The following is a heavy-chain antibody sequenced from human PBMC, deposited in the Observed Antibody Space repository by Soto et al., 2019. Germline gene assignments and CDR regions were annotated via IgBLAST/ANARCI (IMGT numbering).Heavy chain of an antibody. CDR2: SSATGAGT. V-gene: IGHV3-23*01. CDR3: AKDRRAGGNYGFYSDF. CDR1: GFPFSGYG. Sequence: EVQLLESGGGLVQPGGSLRLSCAASGFPFSGYGITWVRRAPGKGLDWFSFSSATGAGTYYQDSVKGRLTISRDNSKNTLYLQMTSLRADDTAVYYCAKDRRAGGNYGFYSDFWGQGALVIVTS. J-gene: IGHJ4*02. D-gene: IGHD1-7*01.